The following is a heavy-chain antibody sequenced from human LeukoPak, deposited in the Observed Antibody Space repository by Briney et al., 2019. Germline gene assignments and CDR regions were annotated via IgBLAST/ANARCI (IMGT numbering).Heavy chain of an antibody. CDR3: AKEGGDTWTNFYFHY. CDR1: GFTFSNYA. J-gene: IGHJ4*02. V-gene: IGHV3-23*01. Sequence: AGGSLRLSCAAPGFTFSNYAMSWVRQAPGKGLEWVSGISGSGGSTYYAGSVKGRFTISRDNSKNLLYLQMNSLRVEDTAVYYCAKEGGDTWTNFYFHYWGQGTLVTVSS. CDR2: ISGSGGST. D-gene: IGHD1-20*01.